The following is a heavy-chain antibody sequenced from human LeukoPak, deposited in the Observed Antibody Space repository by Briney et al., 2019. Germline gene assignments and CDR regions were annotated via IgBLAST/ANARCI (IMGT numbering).Heavy chain of an antibody. CDR3: ARDGGFYYTASPNSWFDP. Sequence: PSETLSLTCIVSGDSTSSDDCWGWIRQPPGKGLEWIGSISNRGSPYYNPSLKSRVTMSADTPNNQFSLRLSSVTAADTAVYYCARDGGFYYTASPNSWFDPWGQGTLVTVPS. CDR2: ISNRGSP. D-gene: IGHD1-26*01. CDR1: GDSTSSDDC. J-gene: IGHJ5*02. V-gene: IGHV4-38-2*02.